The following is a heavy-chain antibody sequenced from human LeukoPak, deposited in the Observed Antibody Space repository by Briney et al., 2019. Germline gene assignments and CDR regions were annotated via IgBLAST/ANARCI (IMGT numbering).Heavy chain of an antibody. V-gene: IGHV4-34*01. Sequence: SETPSLTCAVYGGSFSGYYWSWIRQPPGKGLEWIGEINHSGSTNYNPSLKSRVTISVDTSKNQFSLKLSSVTAADTAVYYCARHMTMVRGVTSIFDYWGQGTLVTVSS. CDR3: ARHMTMVRGVTSIFDY. CDR2: INHSGST. J-gene: IGHJ4*02. CDR1: GGSFSGYY. D-gene: IGHD3-10*01.